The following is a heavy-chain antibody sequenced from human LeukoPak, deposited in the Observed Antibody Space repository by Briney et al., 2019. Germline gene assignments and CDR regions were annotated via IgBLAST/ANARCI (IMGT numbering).Heavy chain of an antibody. J-gene: IGHJ6*03. Sequence: GASVKVSCKASGYTFTSYYMHWVRQAPGQGLEWMGIINPSGGSTSYAQKFQGRVTMTRDMSTSTVYMELSSLRSEDTAVYYCARDASEGYYYYYMDVWGKGTTVTVSS. CDR2: INPSGGST. V-gene: IGHV1-46*01. CDR3: ARDASEGYYYYYMDV. CDR1: GYTFTSYY.